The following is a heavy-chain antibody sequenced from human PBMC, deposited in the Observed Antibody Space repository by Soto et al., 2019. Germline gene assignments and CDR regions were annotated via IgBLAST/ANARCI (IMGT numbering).Heavy chain of an antibody. CDR1: GFNFSNYG. V-gene: IGHV3-21*01. CDR2: ISSASSET. Sequence: GGSLRLSCAASGFNFSNYGMHWVRQVPGKGLEWVASISSASSETWYSDSVKGRFIISRDNAQNSLFSQMNTLRPDDSAIYYCARVAYWGPGTQVTVSA. CDR3: ARVAY. J-gene: IGHJ4*02.